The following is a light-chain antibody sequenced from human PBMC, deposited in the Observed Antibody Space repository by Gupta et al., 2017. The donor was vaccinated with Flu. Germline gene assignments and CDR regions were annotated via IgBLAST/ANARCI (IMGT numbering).Light chain of an antibody. J-gene: IGKJ1*01. CDR2: KAS. V-gene: IGKV1-5*03. CDR1: QSISSR. Sequence: DIQMTQSPSTLSASVGNRVTITCRASQSISSRLAWYQQKPGKAPKVLIYKASSLESGVPSRFSGSGSGTEFTLTISSLQPDDFATYYCQQYNSYSPTFGQGTKVEIK. CDR3: QQYNSYSPT.